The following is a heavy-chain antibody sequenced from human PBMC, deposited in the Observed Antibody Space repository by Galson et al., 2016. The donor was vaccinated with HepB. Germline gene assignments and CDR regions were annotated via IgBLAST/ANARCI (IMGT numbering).Heavy chain of an antibody. J-gene: IGHJ4*02. V-gene: IGHV3-74*01. CDR3: AIDRGGLGPTTIDY. CDR1: GFTFRYSW. D-gene: IGHD2-15*01. Sequence: CLRLSCAASGFTFRYSWMHWVRQAPGEGLIWVAQIDSAGTGIVYTDSVRGRFIASRDNARNTLSLLLTGLTAEDTAVYYCAIDRGGLGPTTIDYWGQGPVVTVAS. CDR2: IDSAGTGI.